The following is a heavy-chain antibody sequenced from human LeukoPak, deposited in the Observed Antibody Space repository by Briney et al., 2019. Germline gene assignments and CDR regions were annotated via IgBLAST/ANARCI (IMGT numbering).Heavy chain of an antibody. D-gene: IGHD1-1*01. CDR1: GFTFSIYA. V-gene: IGHV3-23*01. CDR2: ISANGGET. Sequence: QPGGSLRLSCAASGFTFSIYAMNWVRQAPGKGLEWVSSISANGGETHHADSVKGRFTISRDNSKNTLYLQINNPRVEDTAVYYCAKRYYNFPLDYWGQGTLVTVSS. CDR3: AKRYYNFPLDY. J-gene: IGHJ4*02.